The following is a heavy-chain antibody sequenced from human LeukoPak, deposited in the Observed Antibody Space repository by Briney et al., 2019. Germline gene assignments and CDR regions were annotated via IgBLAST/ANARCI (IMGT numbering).Heavy chain of an antibody. J-gene: IGHJ4*02. Sequence: SEPVSLTCTVSGGSISSYYWSWIRQPPGKGLEWIGYIYYSGSTNCNPSLMSRVTISVDTYKNQFSLKLTSVTAADTAVYYCARTYSGWDRPDYWGQGT. CDR1: GGSISSYY. CDR3: ARTYSGWDRPDY. V-gene: IGHV4-59*08. D-gene: IGHD1-26*01. CDR2: IYYSGST.